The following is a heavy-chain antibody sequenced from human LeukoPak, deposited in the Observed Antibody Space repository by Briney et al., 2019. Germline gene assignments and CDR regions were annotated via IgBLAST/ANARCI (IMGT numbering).Heavy chain of an antibody. V-gene: IGHV4-34*01. CDR2: VNHRGDT. CDR1: GGPFSAYY. CDR3: ARGPTISETGYFDY. J-gene: IGHJ4*03. D-gene: IGHD1-1*01. Sequence: SETLSLTCAVYGGPFSAYYWSWIRQSPGKGLEWIAEVNHRGDTNYNPSVKSRVSISVDTSKNRFSLKVTSLTAADTAVYYCARGPTISETGYFDYWGQGTLVTVSS.